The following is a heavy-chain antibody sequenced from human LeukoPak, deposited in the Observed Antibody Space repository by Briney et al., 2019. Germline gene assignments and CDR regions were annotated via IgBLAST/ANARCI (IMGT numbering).Heavy chain of an antibody. J-gene: IGHJ6*04. Sequence: SETLSLTCTVSGGSISSYYWSWIRQPPGKGLEWIGYIYYSGGTNYNPSLKSRVTISVDTSKNQFSLKLSSVTAADTAVYYCARGTMVRGVILNYYYYGMDVWGKGTTVTVSS. CDR2: IYYSGGT. V-gene: IGHV4-59*01. CDR1: GGSISSYY. CDR3: ARGTMVRGVILNYYYYGMDV. D-gene: IGHD3-10*01.